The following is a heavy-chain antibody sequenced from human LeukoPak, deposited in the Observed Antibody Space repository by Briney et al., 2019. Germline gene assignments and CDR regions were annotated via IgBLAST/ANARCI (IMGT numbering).Heavy chain of an antibody. CDR1: GFTFSSYS. D-gene: IGHD3-10*01. Sequence: GGSLRLSCAASGFTFSSYSMNWVRQAPGKGLEWVSSISSSSSYIYYADSVKGRFTISRDNAKNSLYLQMNSLRAEDTAVYYCARDGPWGSGSYSYYFDYWGQGTLVTVSS. J-gene: IGHJ4*02. CDR2: ISSSSSYI. CDR3: ARDGPWGSGSYSYYFDY. V-gene: IGHV3-21*01.